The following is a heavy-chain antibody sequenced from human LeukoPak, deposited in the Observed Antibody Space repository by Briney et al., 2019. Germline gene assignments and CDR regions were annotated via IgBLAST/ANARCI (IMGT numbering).Heavy chain of an antibody. Sequence: SVKVSCKASGGTFSSYAINWVRQAPGQGLEWMGGIIPIFGTANYAQKFQGRVTITADESTSTAYMELSSLRSEDTAVYYCARDHTVTIDAFDIWGQGTMVTVSS. CDR3: ARDHTVTIDAFDI. CDR1: GGTFSSYA. J-gene: IGHJ3*02. CDR2: IIPIFGTA. V-gene: IGHV1-69*13. D-gene: IGHD4-17*01.